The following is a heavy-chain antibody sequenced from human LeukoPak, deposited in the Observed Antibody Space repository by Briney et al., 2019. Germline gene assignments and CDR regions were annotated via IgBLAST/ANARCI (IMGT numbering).Heavy chain of an antibody. D-gene: IGHD1-14*01. CDR2: IYYSGST. CDR3: ARYTGTTSGGPFDI. Sequence: KSSETLSLTCAVYGESFSGYYWSWIRQPPGKGLEWIGYIYYSGSTNYNPSLKSRVTISVDTSKNQFSLKLSSVTAADTAVYYCARYTGTTSGGPFDIWGQGTMVTVSS. CDR1: GESFSGYY. V-gene: IGHV4-59*01. J-gene: IGHJ3*02.